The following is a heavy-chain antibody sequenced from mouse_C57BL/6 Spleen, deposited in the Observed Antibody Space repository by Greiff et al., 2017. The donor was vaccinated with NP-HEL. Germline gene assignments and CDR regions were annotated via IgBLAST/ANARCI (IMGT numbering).Heavy chain of an antibody. CDR1: GYTFTSYW. CDR3: ARGGCSYDWLAY. V-gene: IGHV1-62-3*01. CDR2: IYPNNGGT. D-gene: IGHD2-12*01. J-gene: IGHJ3*01. Sequence: QVQLQQPGAELVKPGASVKLSCKASGYTFTSYWMHWVKQSPGRGLEWIGWIYPNNGGTKYNEKFKSKATLTVDKPSSTAYMQLRSLTSEDSAVYYCARGGCSYDWLAYWGQGTLVTVSA.